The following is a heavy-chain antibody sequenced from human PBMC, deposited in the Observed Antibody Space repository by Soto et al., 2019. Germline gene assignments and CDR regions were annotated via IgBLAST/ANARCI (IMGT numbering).Heavy chain of an antibody. CDR3: STGDGGGQGGGQNSSGWYY. CDR2: IKSKTDGGTT. CDR1: GFTFSNAW. V-gene: IGHV3-15*01. D-gene: IGHD6-19*01. Sequence: GGSLRLSCAASGFTFSNAWMSWVRQAPGKGLEWVGRIKSKTDGGTTDYAAPVKGRFTISRDDSKNTQYLQMNSLKTEDTAVVFCSTGDGGGQGGGQNSSGWYYWGQGTLVTVSS. J-gene: IGHJ4*02.